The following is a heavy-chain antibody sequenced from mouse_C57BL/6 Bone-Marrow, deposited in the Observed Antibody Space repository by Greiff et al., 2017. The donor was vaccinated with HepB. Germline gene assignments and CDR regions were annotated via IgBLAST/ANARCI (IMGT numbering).Heavy chain of an antibody. CDR3: ASPFITTAFMDY. CDR1: GYTFTSYG. J-gene: IGHJ4*01. V-gene: IGHV1-81*01. Sequence: VQGVESGAELARPGASVKLSCKASGYTFTSYGISWVKQRTGQGLEWIGEIYPRSGNTYYNEKFKGKATLTADKSSSTAYMELRSLTSEDSAVYFCASPFITTAFMDYWGQGTSVTVSS. D-gene: IGHD1-1*01. CDR2: IYPRSGNT.